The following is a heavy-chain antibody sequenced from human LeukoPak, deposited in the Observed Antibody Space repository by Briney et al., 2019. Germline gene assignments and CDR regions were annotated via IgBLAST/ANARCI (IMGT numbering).Heavy chain of an antibody. CDR3: ARTYCSGGSCYSGLDY. V-gene: IGHV4-4*07. D-gene: IGHD2-15*01. CDR2: IYNGGII. CDR1: GDSISRYY. Sequence: SETLSLTCTVSGDSISRYYWSWIRQPAGKGLEWIGRIYNGGIITYNPSLKSRVTMSIDTSKNQFSLKLSSVTAADTAVYYCARTYCSGGSCYSGLDYWGQGTLVTVSS. J-gene: IGHJ4*02.